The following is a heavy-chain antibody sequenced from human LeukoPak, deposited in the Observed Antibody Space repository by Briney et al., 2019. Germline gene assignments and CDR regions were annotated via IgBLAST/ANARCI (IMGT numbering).Heavy chain of an antibody. D-gene: IGHD3-10*01. V-gene: IGHV1-2*02. J-gene: IGHJ4*02. CDR2: INPNSGGT. CDR3: ASGDMVRGVTTDY. Sequence: ASVKVSCKASGYTFTGYYMHWVRQAPGQGLEWMGWINPNSGGTIDAQKFQGTVTMTRDTSISTAYMELSRLRSDDTAVYYCASGDMVRGVTTDYWGQGTLVTVSS. CDR1: GYTFTGYY.